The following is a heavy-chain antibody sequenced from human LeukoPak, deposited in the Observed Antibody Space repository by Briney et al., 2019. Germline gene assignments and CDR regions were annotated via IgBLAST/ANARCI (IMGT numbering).Heavy chain of an antibody. J-gene: IGHJ3*02. CDR1: GVSITDYY. D-gene: IGHD2-21*02. Sequence: SETLSLTCSVTGVSITDYYWSWIRQPPGKGLEWIGYIYYKGYTNYSPSLKSRVTISMDTSKSQFSLKLRSVTAADTAVYYCASTPLPDLDIWGQGTMVIVSS. CDR2: IYYKGYT. V-gene: IGHV4-59*01. CDR3: ASTPLPDLDI.